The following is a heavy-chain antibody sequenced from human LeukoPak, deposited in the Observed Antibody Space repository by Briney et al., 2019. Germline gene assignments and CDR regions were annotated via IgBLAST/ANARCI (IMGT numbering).Heavy chain of an antibody. Sequence: ASVKVSCKASGYIFTSYGISWVRQAPGQGLEWMGWISAYNGDTNYAQKFQGRVTVTTDTSTTTAYMELRSLRPDDSAVYYCARRSGYDRRMGTLDFWGQGTLVTVSS. V-gene: IGHV1-18*01. CDR2: ISAYNGDT. CDR1: GYIFTSYG. CDR3: ARRSGYDRRMGTLDF. D-gene: IGHD5-12*01. J-gene: IGHJ4*02.